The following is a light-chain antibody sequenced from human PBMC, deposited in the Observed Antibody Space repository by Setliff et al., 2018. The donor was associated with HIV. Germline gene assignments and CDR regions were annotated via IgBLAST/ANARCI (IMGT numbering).Light chain of an antibody. CDR1: SGSVSTGHY. V-gene: IGLV8-61*01. CDR2: STN. J-gene: IGLJ3*02. Sequence: QTVVTQEPSFSVSPGGTVTLTCDLSSGSVSTGHYPSWYQQTPGQTPRMLIYSTNTRSSGVPDRFSGSIVGNRAALTISGAQADDECDYYCVLYMGNGISVFGGGTKVTVL. CDR3: VLYMGNGISV.